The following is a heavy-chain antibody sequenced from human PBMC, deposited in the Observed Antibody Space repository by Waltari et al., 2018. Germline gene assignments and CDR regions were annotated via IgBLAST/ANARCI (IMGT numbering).Heavy chain of an antibody. J-gene: IGHJ4*02. D-gene: IGHD1-26*01. Sequence: EVQLVESGGALVKPGGCLRVAWAACGFPSGTAWCGGVLPAPGKGREWVGRIKIKTHGGTTDYAAPVKGRFTISRDDSKNTLSLQMSSLKSEDTAVYYCVAGLGSTDLDSWGQGTLVTVSS. V-gene: IGHV3-15*02. CDR1: GFPSGTAW. CDR3: VAGLGSTDLDS. CDR2: IKIKTHGGTT.